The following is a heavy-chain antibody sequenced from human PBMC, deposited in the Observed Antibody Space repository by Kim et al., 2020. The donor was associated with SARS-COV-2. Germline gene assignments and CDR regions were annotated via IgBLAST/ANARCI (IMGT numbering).Heavy chain of an antibody. CDR2: IKQDGSEK. V-gene: IGHV3-7*01. CDR1: GFTFSSYW. J-gene: IGHJ6*02. Sequence: GGSLRLSCAASGFTFSSYWMSWVRQAPGKGLEWVANIKQDGSEKYYVDSVKGRFTISRDNAKNSLYLQMNSLRAEDTAVYYCARDYEVLAVAAPGMDVWGQGTTVTVSS. D-gene: IGHD6-19*01. CDR3: ARDYEVLAVAAPGMDV.